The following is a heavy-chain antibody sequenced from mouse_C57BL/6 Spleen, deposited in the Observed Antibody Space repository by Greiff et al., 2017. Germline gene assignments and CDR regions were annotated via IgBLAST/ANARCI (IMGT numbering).Heavy chain of an antibody. D-gene: IGHD3-2*02. Sequence: VQRVESGAELVRPGASVTLSCKASGYTFTDYEMHWVKQTPVHGLEWIGAIDPETGGTAYNQKFKGKAILTADKSSSTAYMELRSLTSEDSAVYYCTRGQLRLEASYYFDYWGQGTTLTVSS. CDR1: GYTFTDYE. V-gene: IGHV1-15*01. J-gene: IGHJ2*01. CDR2: IDPETGGT. CDR3: TRGQLRLEASYYFDY.